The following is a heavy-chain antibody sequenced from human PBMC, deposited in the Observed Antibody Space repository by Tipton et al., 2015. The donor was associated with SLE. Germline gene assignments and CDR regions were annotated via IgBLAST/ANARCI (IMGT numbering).Heavy chain of an antibody. CDR2: INWNGGST. CDR3: ARSLIGTTLWYFDL. V-gene: IGHV3-20*04. CDR1: GFTFDDYG. Sequence: GSLRLSCAASGFTFDDYGMSWVRQAPGKGLEWVSGINWNGGSTGYADSVKGRFTISRDNAKNSLYLQMNSLRAEDTAVYYCARSLIGTTLWYFDLWGRGTLVTVSS. J-gene: IGHJ2*01. D-gene: IGHD1-20*01.